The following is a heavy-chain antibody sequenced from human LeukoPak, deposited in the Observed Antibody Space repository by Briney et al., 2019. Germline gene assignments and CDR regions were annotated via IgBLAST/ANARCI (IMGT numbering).Heavy chain of an antibody. Sequence: GGSLRLSCAASGFTVSSNYMSWVRQAPGKGLEWVSVIYSGYSGGSTYCADSVKGRFTISRHNSKNTLYLQMNSLRAEDTAVYYCARGGYGGPDAFDIWGQGTMVTVSS. D-gene: IGHD4-23*01. V-gene: IGHV3-53*04. J-gene: IGHJ3*02. CDR2: IYSGYSGGST. CDR1: GFTVSSNY. CDR3: ARGGYGGPDAFDI.